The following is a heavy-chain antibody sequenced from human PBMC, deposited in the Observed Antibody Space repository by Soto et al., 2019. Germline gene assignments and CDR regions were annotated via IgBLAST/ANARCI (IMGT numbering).Heavy chain of an antibody. J-gene: IGHJ4*02. V-gene: IGHV3-15*07. CDR2: IKSKTDGGTT. D-gene: IGHD2-2*02. CDR1: GFPFISYA. CDR3: TSLIPTDLRSYFDY. Sequence: PGGSLRLSCAASGFPFISYAMNWVRQAPGKGLGWVGRIKSKTDGGTTDYAAPVNGRFTISRDESKNTLYLQMNSLIIEDTAVYYCTSLIPTDLRSYFDYWGPGTLVTVSS.